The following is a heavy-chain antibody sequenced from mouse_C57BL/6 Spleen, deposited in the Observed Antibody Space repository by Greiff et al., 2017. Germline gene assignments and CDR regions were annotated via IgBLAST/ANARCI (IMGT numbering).Heavy chain of an antibody. J-gene: IGHJ3*01. Sequence: VQLQQSGTVLARPGASVKMSCKTSGYTFTSYWMHWVKQRPGQGLEWIGAIYPGNSDTSYNQKFKGKAKLTAVTSASTAYMELSSLTNEDSAVYYCTRDPPYYYGSSPWFAYWGQGTLVTVSA. CDR1: GYTFTSYW. D-gene: IGHD1-1*01. V-gene: IGHV1-5*01. CDR3: TRDPPYYYGSSPWFAY. CDR2: IYPGNSDT.